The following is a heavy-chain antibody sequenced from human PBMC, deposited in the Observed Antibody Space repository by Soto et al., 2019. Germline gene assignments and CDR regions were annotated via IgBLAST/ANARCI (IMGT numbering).Heavy chain of an antibody. CDR3: ARASVDTAMVPLDY. Sequence: SETLSLTCTVSGGSVSSGSYYWSWIRQPPGKGLEWIGYIYYSGSTNYNPSLKSRVTISVDTSKNQFSLKLSSATAADTAVYYCARASVDTAMVPLDYWGQGTLVTVSS. D-gene: IGHD5-18*01. V-gene: IGHV4-61*01. CDR1: GGSVSSGSYY. CDR2: IYYSGST. J-gene: IGHJ4*02.